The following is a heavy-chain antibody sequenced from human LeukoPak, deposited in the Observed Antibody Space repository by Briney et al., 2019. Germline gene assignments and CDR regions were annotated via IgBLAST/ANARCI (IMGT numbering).Heavy chain of an antibody. CDR2: INPDTGGT. CDR1: GIPFISDY. V-gene: IGHV1-2*02. CDR3: TRVLPVDV. J-gene: IGHJ3*01. Sequence: ASMKVSCKASGIPFISDYMRWVRQAPGQGPEWMGWINPDTGGTNYAQKFQGRVTMTRDKSISSAFMELFDLRSDDTAIYYCTRVLPVDVWGQGTMIIVST.